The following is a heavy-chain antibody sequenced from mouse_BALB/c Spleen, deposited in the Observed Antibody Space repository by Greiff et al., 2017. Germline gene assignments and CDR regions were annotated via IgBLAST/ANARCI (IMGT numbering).Heavy chain of an antibody. CDR3: ARYFDGYYSYYFDY. J-gene: IGHJ2*01. CDR2: INPYNGAT. V-gene: IGHV1-31*01. D-gene: IGHD2-3*01. Sequence: VHVKQSGPELVKPGASVKISCKASGYSFTGYYMHWVKQSHVKSLEWIGRINPYNGATSYNQNFKDKASLTVDKSSSTAYMELHSLTSEDSAVYYCARYFDGYYSYYFDYWGQGTTLTVSS. CDR1: GYSFTGYY.